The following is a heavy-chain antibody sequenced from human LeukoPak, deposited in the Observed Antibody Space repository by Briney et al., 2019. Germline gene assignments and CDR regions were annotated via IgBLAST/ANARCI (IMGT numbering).Heavy chain of an antibody. V-gene: IGHV4-39*01. CDR2: IYFSGGM. D-gene: IGHD3-10*01. Sequence: SETLSLTCTVSGDSISSSNCYWGWIRQPPGKGLEWIGSIYFSGGMYYKASLKSRVTISVDTSKNQFSLKLGSGTAADTAVYYCARQTGSGLFSLPGGQGTLVTVSS. CDR1: GDSISSSNCY. CDR3: ARQTGSGLFSLP. J-gene: IGHJ4*02.